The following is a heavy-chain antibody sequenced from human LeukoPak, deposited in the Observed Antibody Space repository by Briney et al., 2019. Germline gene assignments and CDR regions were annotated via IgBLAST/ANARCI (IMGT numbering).Heavy chain of an antibody. CDR1: GFIFSDYY. CDR2: ISSTSSDT. V-gene: IGHV3-11*06. D-gene: IGHD3-10*01. J-gene: IGHJ6*04. Sequence: PGGSLRLSCAASGFIFSDYYMSWICQTPGKGLEWLSYISSTSSDTNYADSVKGRFTISRDNAKKSLFLQMNSLRAEDTGVYYCAAPYYYGSGSLLNYYYGMDVWGKGTTVTVSS. CDR3: AAPYYYGSGSLLNYYYGMDV.